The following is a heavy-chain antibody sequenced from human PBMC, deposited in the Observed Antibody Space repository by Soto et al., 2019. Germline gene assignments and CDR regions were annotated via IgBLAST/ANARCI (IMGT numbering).Heavy chain of an antibody. J-gene: IGHJ4*02. Sequence: GGSLRLSCAASGFTFSSYWMHWVRQAPGKGLVWISRINSDGSSTSYADSVKGRFTISRDNAKNTLYLQMNSLRAEDTAVYYCAREDYGDYGFDYWGQGTLVTVSS. V-gene: IGHV3-74*01. CDR2: INSDGSST. D-gene: IGHD4-17*01. CDR3: AREDYGDYGFDY. CDR1: GFTFSSYW.